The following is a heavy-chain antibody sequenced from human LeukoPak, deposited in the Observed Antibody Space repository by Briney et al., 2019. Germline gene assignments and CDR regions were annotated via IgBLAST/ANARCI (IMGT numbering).Heavy chain of an antibody. J-gene: IGHJ4*02. V-gene: IGHV1-18*01. CDR2: ISAYNGDT. CDR3: ARDPRKYCSGGSCPLDY. D-gene: IGHD2-15*01. CDR1: GYTFTGYG. Sequence: ASVKVSCKASGYTFTGYGISWVRQAPGQGLEWMGWISAYNGDTNYAQKLQGRVTMTTDTSTSTAYMELRSLRSDDTAVYYCARDPRKYCSGGSCPLDYWGQGTLVTVSS.